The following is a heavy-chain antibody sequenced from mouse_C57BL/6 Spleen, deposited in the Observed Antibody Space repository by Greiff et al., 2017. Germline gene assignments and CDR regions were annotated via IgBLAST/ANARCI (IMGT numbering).Heavy chain of an antibody. CDR1: GYTFTSYW. J-gene: IGHJ3*01. Sequence: QVQLQQPGAELVMPGASVKLSCKASGYTFTSYWMHWVKQRPGQGLEWIGEIDPSDSYTNYNQKFKGKSPWTVDKSSSTAYMQLSSLTSEDSAVYYCARTDYGNYRWFAYWGQGTLVTVSA. D-gene: IGHD2-1*01. CDR2: IDPSDSYT. CDR3: ARTDYGNYRWFAY. V-gene: IGHV1-69*01.